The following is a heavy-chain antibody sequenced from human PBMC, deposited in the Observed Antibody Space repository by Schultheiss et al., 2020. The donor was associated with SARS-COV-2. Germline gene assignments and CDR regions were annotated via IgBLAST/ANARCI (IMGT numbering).Heavy chain of an antibody. CDR1: GFTFSSYG. V-gene: IGHV3-30*03. J-gene: IGHJ6*02. D-gene: IGHD3-10*01. Sequence: GESLKISCAASGFTFSSYGMHWVRQAPGKGLEWVAVISYDGSNKYYADSVKGRFTISRDNSKNTLYLQMNSLRAEDTAVYYCARFIPGEKYGVDVWGQGTTVTVSS. CDR3: ARFIPGEKYGVDV. CDR2: ISYDGSNK.